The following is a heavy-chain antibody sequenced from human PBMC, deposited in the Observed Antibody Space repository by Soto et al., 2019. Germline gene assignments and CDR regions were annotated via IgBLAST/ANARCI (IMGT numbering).Heavy chain of an antibody. Sequence: QVQLVQSGAEVKKPGASVKVSCKASGYTFTGYYMHWVRQAPGQGLEWMGWINPNSGGTNYAQKFQGRVTMTRDTSISTAYMERSRLRSDDTAVYYCARELAPLRYCSGGSCYGSNNDYWGQGTLVTVSS. CDR2: INPNSGGT. CDR1: GYTFTGYY. V-gene: IGHV1-2*02. D-gene: IGHD2-15*01. CDR3: ARELAPLRYCSGGSCYGSNNDY. J-gene: IGHJ4*02.